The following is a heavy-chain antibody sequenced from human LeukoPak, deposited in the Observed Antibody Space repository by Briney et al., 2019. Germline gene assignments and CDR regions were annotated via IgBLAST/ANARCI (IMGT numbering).Heavy chain of an antibody. D-gene: IGHD3-10*01. CDR1: GFTFSNAW. J-gene: IGHJ6*04. V-gene: IGHV3-15*01. CDR3: SSYKGDV. CDR2: IKSSIDGGTT. Sequence: PGGSLRLSCAASGFTFSNAWMSWVRQAPGKGLEWVGRIKSSIDGGTTGYAAPVKGRFTISRDDSKNTLYLQMNSLKTEDTAVYYCSSYKGDVWGKGTTVTVSS.